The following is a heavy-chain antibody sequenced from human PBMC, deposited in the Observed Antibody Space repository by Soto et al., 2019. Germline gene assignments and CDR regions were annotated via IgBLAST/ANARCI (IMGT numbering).Heavy chain of an antibody. CDR3: AREVGSICSGGSCYSLDY. Sequence: QVQLVQSGAEVKKPGSSVKVSCKASGGTFSSYAISWVRQAPGQGLEWMGGIIPIFGTANYAQKFQGRVTITADESTSTAYMELSSLRSEDTAVYYCAREVGSICSGGSCYSLDYWGQGTLVTVSS. V-gene: IGHV1-69*01. CDR1: GGTFSSYA. CDR2: IIPIFGTA. J-gene: IGHJ4*02. D-gene: IGHD2-15*01.